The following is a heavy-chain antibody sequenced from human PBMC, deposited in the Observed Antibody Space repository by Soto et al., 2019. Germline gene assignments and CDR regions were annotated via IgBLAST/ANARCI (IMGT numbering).Heavy chain of an antibody. J-gene: IGHJ4*02. D-gene: IGHD1-26*01. CDR2: IYYSGCT. Sequence: QVQLQESGPGLVKPSQTLSLTCTVSGGSISSGDYYWSWIRQPPGKGLEWVGYIYYSGCTYYNPSLKSRVTISVDTSKNQFSLKLSSVTAADTAVYYCARAPVVGATYWTSAFDYWGQGTLVTVSS. V-gene: IGHV4-30-4*01. CDR1: GGSISSGDYY. CDR3: ARAPVVGATYWTSAFDY.